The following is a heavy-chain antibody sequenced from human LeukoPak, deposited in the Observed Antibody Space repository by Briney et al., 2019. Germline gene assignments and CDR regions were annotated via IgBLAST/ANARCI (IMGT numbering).Heavy chain of an antibody. Sequence: PSETLSLTCAVSGVPFSNYYLSWVRQSPRQGLEWIGEINHSGYTNYNPSLKSRVTMSIDTSKNQFSLRLTSVSAADTGVYYCTRAVAGHPDWGQGTLVTVSS. J-gene: IGHJ4*02. CDR2: INHSGYT. CDR1: GVPFSNYY. D-gene: IGHD6-19*01. CDR3: TRAVAGHPD. V-gene: IGHV4-34*01.